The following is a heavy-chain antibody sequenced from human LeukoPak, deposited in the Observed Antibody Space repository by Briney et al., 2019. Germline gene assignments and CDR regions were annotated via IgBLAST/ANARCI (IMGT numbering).Heavy chain of an antibody. D-gene: IGHD6-13*01. CDR3: AKDRSSSWSFVY. J-gene: IGHJ4*02. Sequence: GRSLRLSCAASGFTFSSYGMHWVRQAPGKGLEWVAVIWYDGSNRYYADSVKGRFTISRDISKNTLYLQMNSLRAEDTAVYYCAKDRSSSWSFVYWGQGTLVTVSS. CDR1: GFTFSSYG. CDR2: IWYDGSNR. V-gene: IGHV3-33*06.